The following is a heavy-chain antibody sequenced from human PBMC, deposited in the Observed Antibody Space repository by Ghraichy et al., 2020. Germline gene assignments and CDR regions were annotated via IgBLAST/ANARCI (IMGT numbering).Heavy chain of an antibody. CDR1: GFTFSDHY. V-gene: IGHV3-72*01. J-gene: IGHJ4*02. CDR3: ARVGNYYDSSGYYGY. Sequence: SCAASGFTFSDHYMDWVRQAPGKGLEWVGRTRNKANSYTTEYAASVKGRFTISRDDSKNSLYLQMNSLKTEDTAVYYCARVGNYYDSSGYYGYWGQGTLVTVSS. CDR2: TRNKANSYTT. D-gene: IGHD3-22*01.